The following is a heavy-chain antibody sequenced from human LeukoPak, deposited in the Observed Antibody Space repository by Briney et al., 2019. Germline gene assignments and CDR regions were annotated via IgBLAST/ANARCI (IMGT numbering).Heavy chain of an antibody. CDR2: ISAYTDGT. J-gene: IGHJ4*02. V-gene: IGHV1-2*02. Sequence: VASVKDSCEASRYTFTSYGISWVRQAPGQGLEWMGWISAYTDGTKYAQNFQGRVTLSRDTSISTAYMEMSRLRSDDTAVYFCARAYGSGTYALPHWGQGTLVTVSS. CDR1: RYTFTSYG. D-gene: IGHD3-10*01. CDR3: ARAYGSGTYALPH.